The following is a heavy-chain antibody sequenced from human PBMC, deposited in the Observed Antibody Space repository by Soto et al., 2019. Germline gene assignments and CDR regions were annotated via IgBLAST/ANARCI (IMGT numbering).Heavy chain of an antibody. J-gene: IGHJ4*02. D-gene: IGHD6-13*01. CDR2: TRNKANSYTT. Sequence: GGSLRLSCAASGFTFSDHYMDWVRQAPGKGLEWVGRTRNKANSYTTEYAASVKGRFTISRDDSKNSLYLQMNSLKTEDTAVYYCARLVGNAMAAAGTDFDYWGQGTLVTVSS. V-gene: IGHV3-72*01. CDR1: GFTFSDHY. CDR3: ARLVGNAMAAAGTDFDY.